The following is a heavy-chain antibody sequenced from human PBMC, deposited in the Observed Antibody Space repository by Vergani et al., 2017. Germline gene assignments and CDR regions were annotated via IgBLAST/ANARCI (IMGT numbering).Heavy chain of an antibody. Sequence: EVQLVESGGGLVQPGGSLRLSCAASGFTFSSYEMNWVRQAPGKGLEWVSYISSSGSTIYYADSVKGRFTISRDNSKNTLYLQMNSLRAEDTAVYYCAKSVGITMIVVVADAFDIWGQGTMVTVSS. CDR3: AKSVGITMIVVVADAFDI. D-gene: IGHD3-22*01. CDR1: GFTFSSYE. V-gene: IGHV3-48*03. J-gene: IGHJ3*02. CDR2: ISSSGSTI.